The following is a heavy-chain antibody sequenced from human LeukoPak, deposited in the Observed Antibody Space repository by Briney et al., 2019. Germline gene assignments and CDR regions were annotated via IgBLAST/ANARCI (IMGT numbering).Heavy chain of an antibody. CDR1: GCSISTSAYS. CDR2: ICYSGTT. CDR3: AKRRGYSYGYCPRTWFDP. V-gene: IGHV4-31*03. J-gene: IGHJ5*02. D-gene: IGHD5-18*01. Sequence: NPSETLSLTCTASGCSISTSAYSWSWFGQFQEQGLLACIGYICYSGTTYYNPSLKSRLTISVDTSKNQFSLRMRSVTAADTAMYFCAKRRGYSYGYCPRTWFDPWGQGTLVTVSS.